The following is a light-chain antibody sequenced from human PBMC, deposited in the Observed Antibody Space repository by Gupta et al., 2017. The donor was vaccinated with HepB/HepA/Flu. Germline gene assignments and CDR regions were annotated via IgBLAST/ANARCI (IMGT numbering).Light chain of an antibody. Sequence: SYELTQPPSVSVSPGQTASITCSGDKLGDKYACWYQQKPGQSPVLVTYQDSKRPSGIPERFSGSNSGNTATLTISGTQAMDEADYYCQAWDSSIGVFGGGTKLTVL. V-gene: IGLV3-1*01. CDR2: QDS. CDR1: KLGDKY. CDR3: QAWDSSIGV. J-gene: IGLJ2*01.